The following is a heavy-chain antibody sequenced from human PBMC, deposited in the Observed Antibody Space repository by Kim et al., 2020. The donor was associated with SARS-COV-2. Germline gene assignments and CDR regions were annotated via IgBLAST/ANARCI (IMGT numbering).Heavy chain of an antibody. CDR3: VRHPSMVGATSSVHFDY. Sequence: SETLSLTCTVSGGSISNTTYYWGWIRQPPGMGLEWIASMFYSGTIYFSASFKTRVAISVDTSKNQFSLKLSAVTAADMAIYYCVRHPSMVGATSSVHFDYGGEGT. D-gene: IGHD1-26*01. CDR2: MFYSGTI. CDR1: GGSISNTTYY. J-gene: IGHJ4*02. V-gene: IGHV4-39*01.